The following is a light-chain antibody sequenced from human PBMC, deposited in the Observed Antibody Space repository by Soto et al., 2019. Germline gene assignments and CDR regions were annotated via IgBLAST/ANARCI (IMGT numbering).Light chain of an antibody. Sequence: EVVLTQSPGTLSLSPGERATLSCRASQSVTNNYFAWYQQKPGQSPRLLIFGSSDRATGIPDRFSGSGSGTAFTLTISRLEPEDFAGYYCQQYGSSPPYTFGQGTKLEIK. V-gene: IGKV3-20*01. CDR3: QQYGSSPPYT. CDR2: GSS. CDR1: QSVTNNY. J-gene: IGKJ2*01.